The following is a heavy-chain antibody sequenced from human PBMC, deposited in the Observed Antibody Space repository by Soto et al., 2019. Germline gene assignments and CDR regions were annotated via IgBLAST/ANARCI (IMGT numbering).Heavy chain of an antibody. D-gene: IGHD4-17*01. CDR2: INPNSGGT. J-gene: IGHJ4*02. CDR3: ARCKDYGDYPFDY. V-gene: IGHV1-2*02. Sequence: QVQLVQSGAEVKKPGSSVKVSCKASGGTFTGYYMHWVRQAPGQGLEWMGWINPNSGGTNYAQKFQGRVTMTRDTSISTAYMELSRLRSDDTAVYYCARCKDYGDYPFDYWGQGTLVTVSS. CDR1: GGTFTGYY.